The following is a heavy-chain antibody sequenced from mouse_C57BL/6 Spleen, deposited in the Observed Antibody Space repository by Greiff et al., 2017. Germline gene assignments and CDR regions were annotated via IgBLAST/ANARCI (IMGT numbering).Heavy chain of an antibody. CDR2: IYPGDGDT. V-gene: IGHV1-80*01. Sequence: QVQLQQSGAELVKPGASVKISCKASGYAFSSYWLNWVKQRPGKGLEWIGQIYPGDGDTNYNGKFKGKATLTADKSSSTAYMQLSSLTSEDSAVYFCARSRDYDYGYYYAMDYWGQGTSVTVSS. CDR3: ARSRDYDYGYYYAMDY. CDR1: GYAFSSYW. J-gene: IGHJ4*01. D-gene: IGHD2-4*01.